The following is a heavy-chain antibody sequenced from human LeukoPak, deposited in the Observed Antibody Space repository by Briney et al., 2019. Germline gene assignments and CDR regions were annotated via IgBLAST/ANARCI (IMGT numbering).Heavy chain of an antibody. CDR2: IIPIFGTA. CDR1: GGTFSSYA. D-gene: IGHD2-2*01. V-gene: IGHV1-69*06. Sequence: ASVKVSCKASGGTFSSYAISWVRQAPGQGLEWMGGIIPIFGTANYAQKFQGRVTITSDKSTNTAYMELSSLRSEDTAVYYCARGDDGYGSSTGCPPGDYSGQGALVTVSS. J-gene: IGHJ4*02. CDR3: ARGDDGYGSSTGCPPGDY.